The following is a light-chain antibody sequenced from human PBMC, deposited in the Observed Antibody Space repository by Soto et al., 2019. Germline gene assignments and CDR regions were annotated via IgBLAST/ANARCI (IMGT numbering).Light chain of an antibody. J-gene: IGKJ4*01. CDR1: QSVSSS. Sequence: EIVMTQSPATLSVSPGDRATLSCRASQSVSSSLAWYQQKPGQAPRLLIYAASTRATGIPARFSGSGAGTEFTLTISSLHSEDFAVYYCEQYNDCPPFTFGGGTKVEIK. V-gene: IGKV3-15*01. CDR3: EQYNDCPPFT. CDR2: AAS.